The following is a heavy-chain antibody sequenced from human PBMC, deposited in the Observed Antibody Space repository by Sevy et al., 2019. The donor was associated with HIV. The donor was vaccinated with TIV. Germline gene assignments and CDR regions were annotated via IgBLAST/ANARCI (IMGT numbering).Heavy chain of an antibody. CDR1: GFTFSSYA. Sequence: GGSLRLSCAASGFTFSSYAMSWVRQAPGKGLEWVSAISGSGGSTYYADSVKGRFTISRDNSKNTLYLQMNSLRAEDTAVYYCEKDSRIAARPLAYYYYGMDVWGQGTTVTVSS. CDR3: EKDSRIAARPLAYYYYGMDV. J-gene: IGHJ6*02. V-gene: IGHV3-23*01. D-gene: IGHD6-6*01. CDR2: ISGSGGST.